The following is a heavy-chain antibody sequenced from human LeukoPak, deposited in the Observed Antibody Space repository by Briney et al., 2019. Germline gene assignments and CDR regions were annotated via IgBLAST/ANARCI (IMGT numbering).Heavy chain of an antibody. CDR1: GYTLTELS. CDR2: FDPEDGET. J-gene: IGHJ4*02. V-gene: IGHV1-24*01. Sequence: ASVKVSCKVSGYTLTELSMHWVRQAPGKGLEWMGGFDPEDGETIYAQKFQGRVTMTEDTSTDTAYMELSSLRSEDTAVYYCAIGGYGSGYYSYYFDYWGQGTLVTVSS. CDR3: AIGGYGSGYYSYYFDY. D-gene: IGHD3-22*01.